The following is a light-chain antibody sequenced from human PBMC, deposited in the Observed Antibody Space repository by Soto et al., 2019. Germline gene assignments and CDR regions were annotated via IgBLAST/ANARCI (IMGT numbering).Light chain of an antibody. V-gene: IGKV3-15*01. CDR2: SAS. J-gene: IGKJ1*01. CDR3: QQYNNWTPWK. CDR1: QSVSSN. Sequence: EIVMTQSPATLSVSPGERDTLSCRASQSVSSNLAWYQQKPGKAPRLLIYSASTRDTGIPARFSGSGSGTVFTLTISSLQSEDFAVYYCQQYNNWTPWKFGQGPKVDIK.